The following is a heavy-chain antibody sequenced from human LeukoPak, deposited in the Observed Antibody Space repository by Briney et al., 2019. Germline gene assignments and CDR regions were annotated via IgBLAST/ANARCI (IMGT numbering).Heavy chain of an antibody. Sequence: SETLSLTCTVSGGPISSYYWSWIRQPPGKGLEWIGYIYYSGSTNYNPSLKSRVTISVDTSKNQFSLKLSSVTAADTAVYYCARDCGGDCSLDYWGQGTLVTVSS. J-gene: IGHJ4*02. CDR3: ARDCGGDCSLDY. CDR1: GGPISSYY. CDR2: IYYSGST. D-gene: IGHD2-21*02. V-gene: IGHV4-59*12.